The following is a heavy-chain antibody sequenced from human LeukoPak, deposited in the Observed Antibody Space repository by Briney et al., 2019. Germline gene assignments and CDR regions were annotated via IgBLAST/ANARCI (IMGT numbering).Heavy chain of an antibody. Sequence: KPSETLSLTCTVSGGSISSSSYYWGWIRQPPGEGLEWIGNIYYSGTTHYNPSLKSRVTISIDTSKNQFSLKLSSVTAADTAVYYCARSLYSRSRYFDSWGQGTLVTVSS. CDR1: GGSISSSSYY. CDR2: IYYSGTT. CDR3: ARSLYSRSRYFDS. D-gene: IGHD6-6*01. J-gene: IGHJ4*02. V-gene: IGHV4-39*01.